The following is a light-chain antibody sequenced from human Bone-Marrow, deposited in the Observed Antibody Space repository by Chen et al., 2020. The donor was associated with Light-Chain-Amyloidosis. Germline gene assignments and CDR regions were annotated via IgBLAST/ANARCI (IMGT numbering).Light chain of an antibody. V-gene: IGLV2-23*02. CDR1: SNDVGGYNL. CDR2: EVN. Sequence: QSALTQPASVSGSPGQSITISCTGTSNDVGGYNLVSWYQQYPGDAPKLIIYEVNKRPSGLSNRFSGSKSDNTASLTISGLQAEDEADYYCCSYAGSSTDVFGTGTKVTVL. CDR3: CSYAGSSTDV. J-gene: IGLJ1*01.